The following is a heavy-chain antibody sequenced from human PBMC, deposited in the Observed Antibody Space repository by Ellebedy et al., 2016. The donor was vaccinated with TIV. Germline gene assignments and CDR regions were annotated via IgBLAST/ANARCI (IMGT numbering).Heavy chain of an antibody. CDR3: ARGGVVPAAGLKNYYYYYGMDV. J-gene: IGHJ6*02. Sequence: GESLKISXKGSGCSFTSYWISWVRQMPGKGLEWMGRIDPSDSYTNYSPSFQGHVTISADKSISTAYLQWSSLKASDTAMYYCARGGVVPAAGLKNYYYYYGMDVWGQGTTVTVSS. V-gene: IGHV5-10-1*01. CDR1: GCSFTSYW. D-gene: IGHD2-2*01. CDR2: IDPSDSYT.